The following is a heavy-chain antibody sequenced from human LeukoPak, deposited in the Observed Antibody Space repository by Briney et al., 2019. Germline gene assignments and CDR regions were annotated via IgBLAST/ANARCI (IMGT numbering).Heavy chain of an antibody. CDR1: NGAVGSGGYS. V-gene: IGHV4-30-2*01. CDR3: ASSHCGGDCFSSVAFDF. D-gene: IGHD2-21*02. J-gene: IGHJ3*01. CDR2: LFNSGAT. Sequence: PSETLSLTCSVSNGAVGSGGYSWSWIRQPPGKGRWRIGNLFNSGATYYSPSLKSRISIPMDRSKNQFSLRLKSVTAADTAVYFCASSHCGGDCFSSVAFDFWGPGTMVTVSS.